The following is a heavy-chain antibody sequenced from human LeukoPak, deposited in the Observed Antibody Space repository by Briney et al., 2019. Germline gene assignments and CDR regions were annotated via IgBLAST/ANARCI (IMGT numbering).Heavy chain of an antibody. CDR1: GYTFTSYG. Sequence: GASVKVSCKASGYTFTSYGISWVRRAPGQGLEWMGWISAYNGNTNYAQKLQGRVTMTTDTSTSTAYMELRSLRSDDTAVYYCARDSAMVTYEAFDIWGQGTMVTVSS. D-gene: IGHD5-18*01. CDR2: ISAYNGNT. J-gene: IGHJ3*02. V-gene: IGHV1-18*01. CDR3: ARDSAMVTYEAFDI.